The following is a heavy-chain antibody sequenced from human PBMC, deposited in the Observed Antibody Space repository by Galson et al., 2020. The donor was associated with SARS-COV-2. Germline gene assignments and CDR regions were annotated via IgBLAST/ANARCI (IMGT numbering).Heavy chain of an antibody. J-gene: IGHJ6*03. D-gene: IGHD3-16*02. V-gene: IGHV3-30*18. Sequence: GESLKISCAASGFTFSSYGMHWVRQAPGKGLEWVAVISYDGSNKYYADSVKGRFTISRDNSKNTLYLQINSLRAEDTAVYYCAKGDIVYYYYMDVWGKGTTVTISS. CDR3: AKGDIVYYYYMDV. CDR1: GFTFSSYG. CDR2: ISYDGSNK.